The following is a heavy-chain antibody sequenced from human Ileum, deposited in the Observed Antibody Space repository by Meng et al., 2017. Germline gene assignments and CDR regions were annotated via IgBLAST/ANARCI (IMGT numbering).Heavy chain of an antibody. CDR3: ARPSYGDYGVS. J-gene: IGHJ5*02. CDR1: GFTFSDSA. V-gene: IGHV3-73*01. D-gene: IGHD4-17*01. Sequence: EVQLVESGGGLVLPGGSLKLSCAASGFTFSDSAMYWVRQTSGKGLEWVGRIRSKANSYTTGYIASVKGRFTISRDNSKNTAYLQMNSLKIEDTAVYYCARPSYGDYGVSWGQGTLVTVSS. CDR2: IRSKANSYTT.